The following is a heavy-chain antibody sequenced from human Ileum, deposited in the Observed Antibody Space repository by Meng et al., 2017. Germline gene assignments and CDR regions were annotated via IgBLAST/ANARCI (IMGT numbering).Heavy chain of an antibody. D-gene: IGHD1/OR15-1a*01. J-gene: IGHJ6*02. CDR2: ITKSGAKT. CDR3: AKDLFSTKSFGTVEEPETTDYYHYGMDV. CDR1: GFPFSSYA. V-gene: IGHV3-23*01. Sequence: GESLKISCEASGFPFSSYAMHWVRQAPGRGLEWVSTITKSGAKTYYADSVKGRLTISRDNSKSTLYVQMNSLRAEDTAVYYCAKDLFSTKSFGTVEEPETTDYYHYGMDVWGQGTTVTVSS.